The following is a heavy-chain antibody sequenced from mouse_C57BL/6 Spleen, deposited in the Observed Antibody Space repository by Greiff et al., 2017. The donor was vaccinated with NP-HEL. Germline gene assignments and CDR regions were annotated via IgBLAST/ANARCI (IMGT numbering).Heavy chain of an antibody. CDR2: INPNNGGT. CDR3: ARSSCGTPYFGY. CDR1: GYTFTDYN. V-gene: IGHV1-18*01. J-gene: IGHJ2*01. Sequence: VQLQQSGPELVKPGASVKIPCKASGYTFTDYNMDWVKQSHGKSLEWIGDINPNNGGTIYNQKFKGKATLTVDKSSSTAYMELRSLTSEDTAIYYCARSSCGTPYFGYWGQGTTLTVSS. D-gene: IGHD1-1*01.